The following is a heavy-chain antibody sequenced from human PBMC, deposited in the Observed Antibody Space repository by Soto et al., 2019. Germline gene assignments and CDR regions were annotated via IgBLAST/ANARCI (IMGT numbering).Heavy chain of an antibody. Sequence: QVQLVQSGAEVQKPGSSVKVSCKDSGGTVSSYAISWVRQAPGQGLEWMGGIIPISGTANYAQQFQGSVTITADESTSTAYMKLSSLRSEDTAVDYGARSQGSSTSLEIYYYYYYGMDVWGQGTTVTVSS. V-gene: IGHV1-69*01. CDR1: GGTVSSYA. CDR3: ARSQGSSTSLEIYYYYYYGMDV. CDR2: IIPISGTA. J-gene: IGHJ6*02. D-gene: IGHD2-2*01.